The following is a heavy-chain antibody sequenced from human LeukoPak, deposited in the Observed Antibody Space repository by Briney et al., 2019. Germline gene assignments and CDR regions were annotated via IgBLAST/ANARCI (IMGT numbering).Heavy chain of an antibody. D-gene: IGHD2-2*01. CDR2: IYESGST. CDR3: ARWGTYASTSNWFDP. V-gene: IGHV4-38-2*02. J-gene: IGHJ5*02. CDR1: GYSISSGYY. Sequence: PSQTLSLTCTVSGYSISSGYYWGWIRPPPGKGLEWIGSIYESGSTYYNPSLKSRVTISVDTSKNQFSLRLSSVTAADTAVYYCARWGTYASTSNWFDPWGQGTLVTVSS.